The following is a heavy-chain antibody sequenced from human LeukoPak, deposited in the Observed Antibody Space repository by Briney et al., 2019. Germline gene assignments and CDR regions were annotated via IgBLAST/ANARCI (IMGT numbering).Heavy chain of an antibody. CDR3: ARLVVVAAIRYYGMDV. D-gene: IGHD2-15*01. V-gene: IGHV1-18*01. CDR2: ISAYNGNT. CDR1: GYTFTSYG. Sequence: ASVKVSCKASGYTFTSYGISWVRQAPGQGLEWMGWISAYNGNTNYAQKLQGRVTMTTDTSTSTAYMELRSLRSDDTAVYYCARLVVVAAIRYYGMDVWGQGTTVTVSS. J-gene: IGHJ6*02.